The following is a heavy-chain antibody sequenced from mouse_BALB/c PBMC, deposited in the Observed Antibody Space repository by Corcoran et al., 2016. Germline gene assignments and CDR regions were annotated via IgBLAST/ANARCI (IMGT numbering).Heavy chain of an antibody. CDR3: ATLLRPFDY. D-gene: IGHD1-2*01. V-gene: IGHV3-6*02. CDR1: GYSITSGYY. Sequence: DVQLQESGPGLVKPSLSLSLTCPVTGYSITSGYYWNWIRQFPGNKLEWMGYISYDGSNNYNPSLKNRISITRDTSKNQFFLKLNSVTTEDTATYYCATLLRPFDYWGQGTTLTVSS. CDR2: ISYDGSN. J-gene: IGHJ2*01.